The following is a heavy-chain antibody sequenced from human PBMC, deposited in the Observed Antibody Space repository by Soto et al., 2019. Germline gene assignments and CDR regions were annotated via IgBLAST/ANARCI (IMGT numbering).Heavy chain of an antibody. CDR1: GGTFSSYA. D-gene: IGHD2-2*01. V-gene: IGHV1-69*12. Sequence: QVQLVQSGAEVKKPGSSVKVSCKASGGTFSSYAISWVRQAPGQGLEWMGGIIPIFGTANYAQKFQGRVTITADESTSTAYMELSSLRSEDTAVYYCARSPRYCISTSCYLSVVTSNSYYYYGMDVW. CDR3: ARSPRYCISTSCYLSVVTSNSYYYYGMDV. CDR2: IIPIFGTA. J-gene: IGHJ6*01.